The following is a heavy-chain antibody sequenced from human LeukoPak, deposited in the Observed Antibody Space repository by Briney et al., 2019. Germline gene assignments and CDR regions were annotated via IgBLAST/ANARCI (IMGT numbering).Heavy chain of an antibody. CDR2: IHHSGST. CDR3: VGGLGLAAVGDRFDP. CDR1: GGSITSDTYS. Sequence: SQTLSLTCAVSGGSITSDTYSGSWIRQPPGEGLEWIGYIHHSGSTYYNPSLRSRVTISVDKSKNHFSLNLNSVTAADTAVYYCVGGLGLAAVGDRFDPWGQGTLVTVSS. D-gene: IGHD2-21*01. V-gene: IGHV4-30-2*01. J-gene: IGHJ5*02.